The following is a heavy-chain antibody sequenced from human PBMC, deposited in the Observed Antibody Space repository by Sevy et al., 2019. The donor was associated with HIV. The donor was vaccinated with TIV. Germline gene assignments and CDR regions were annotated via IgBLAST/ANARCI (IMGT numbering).Heavy chain of an antibody. V-gene: IGHV1-69*13. Sequence: ASVKVSCKASGGSLNTHAISWVRQAPGQGLEWMGEIIPGFSSTRYAERFQDRVTLTADEFRSTVYMELTSLKSTDTAVYYCARGPNGNYLLYYLDYWGQGTLATVSS. CDR1: GGSLNTHA. CDR3: ARGPNGNYLLYYLDY. D-gene: IGHD1-7*01. CDR2: IIPGFSST. J-gene: IGHJ4*02.